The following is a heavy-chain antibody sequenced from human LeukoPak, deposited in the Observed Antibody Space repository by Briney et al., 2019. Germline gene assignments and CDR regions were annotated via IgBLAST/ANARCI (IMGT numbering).Heavy chain of an antibody. J-gene: IGHJ4*02. CDR3: ARDSLGGSYFDY. CDR2: ICYSGST. Sequence: SETLSLTCTVSGGSISSYYWSWIRQPPGKGLEWIGYICYSGSTNYNPSLKSRVTISVDTSKNQFSLKLSSVTAADTAVYYCARDSLGGSYFDYWGQGTLVTVSS. V-gene: IGHV4-59*01. D-gene: IGHD1-26*01. CDR1: GGSISSYY.